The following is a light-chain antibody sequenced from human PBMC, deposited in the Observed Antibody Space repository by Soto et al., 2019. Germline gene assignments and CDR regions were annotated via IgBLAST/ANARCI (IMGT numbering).Light chain of an antibody. CDR3: MQSTHWPSYT. CDR1: QSLAYIDGNTY. J-gene: IGKJ2*01. V-gene: IGKV2-30*01. Sequence: EVVMTQSPLSLPVTLGQPASISCRSSQSLAYIDGNTYLTWFHQRPGQSPRRLIYYVSNRDSGVPDIFSGSGSGTDFTLKNSRVEAEDAGIYYCMQSTHWPSYTFGQGTKLEIK. CDR2: YVS.